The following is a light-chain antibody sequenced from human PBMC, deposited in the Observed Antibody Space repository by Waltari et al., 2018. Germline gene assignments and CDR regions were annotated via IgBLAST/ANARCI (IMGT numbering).Light chain of an antibody. V-gene: IGKV1-17*01. CDR1: QDIRNN. J-gene: IGKJ1*01. CDR2: YAS. CDR3: LQWNSCPRT. Sequence: DIQMTQSPSSLSAFVGDKVTITCRASQDIRNNLGWFQQKPGKAPKRLISYASSVESGVPSRFSGSGFGTEFTLTIGSLQPDDFATYHCLQWNSCPRTFGQGTKVEIK.